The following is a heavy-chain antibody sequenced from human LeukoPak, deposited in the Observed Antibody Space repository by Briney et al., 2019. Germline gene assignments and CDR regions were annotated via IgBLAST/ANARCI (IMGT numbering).Heavy chain of an antibody. CDR2: ISYDGRNK. CDR3: ARDEPAPEAPPYFQH. D-gene: IGHD6-25*01. V-gene: IGHV3-30*03. CDR1: GLIFSSYG. J-gene: IGHJ1*01. Sequence: GRSLRLSCAASGLIFSSYGMHWVRQAPGKGLEWVAVISYDGRNKYYADSVKGRFTISRDNSKNTLYLQMNSLRSDDTAVYYCARDEPAPEAPPYFQHWGQGTLVTVSS.